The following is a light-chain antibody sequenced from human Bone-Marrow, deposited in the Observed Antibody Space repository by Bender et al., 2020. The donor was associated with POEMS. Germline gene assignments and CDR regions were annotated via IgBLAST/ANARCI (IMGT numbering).Light chain of an antibody. CDR1: SSYVDTYSL. CDR2: EGT. CDR3: SSYTSSGAYV. V-gene: IGLV2-14*02. Sequence: QSALTQPASVSGSPGQSITISCTGDSSYVDTYSLVSWYQQHPGKAPRLIIYEGTERPSGVSNRFSGSRSGNTASLTISGLRAEDEADYYCSSYTSSGAYVFGTGTKVTFL. J-gene: IGLJ1*01.